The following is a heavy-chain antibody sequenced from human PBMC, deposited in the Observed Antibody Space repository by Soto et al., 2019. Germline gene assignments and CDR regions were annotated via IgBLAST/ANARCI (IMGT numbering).Heavy chain of an antibody. CDR2: IYYSGST. D-gene: IGHD5-12*01. CDR3: ARLRYSGYDSYFDY. V-gene: IGHV4-59*08. Sequence: SETLSLTCTVSGGSISSYYWSWIRQPPGKGLEWIGYIYYSGSTNYNPSLKSRVTISVDTSKNQFSLKLSSVTAADTAVYYCARLRYSGYDSYFDYWGQGTLVTVSS. J-gene: IGHJ4*02. CDR1: GGSISSYY.